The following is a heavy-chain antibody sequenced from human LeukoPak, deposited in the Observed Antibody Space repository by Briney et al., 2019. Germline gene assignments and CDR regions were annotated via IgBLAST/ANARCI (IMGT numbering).Heavy chain of an antibody. CDR2: IYYSGST. CDR3: ARHYPDSSGYYYYFDY. D-gene: IGHD3-22*01. J-gene: IGHJ4*02. Sequence: SETLSLTCTVSGGSISSYYWSWIRQPPGKGLEWIGYIYYSGSTNYNPSLKSRVTISVDTSKSQFSLKLSSVTAADTAVYYCARHYPDSSGYYYYFDYWGQGTLVTVSS. V-gene: IGHV4-59*08. CDR1: GGSISSYY.